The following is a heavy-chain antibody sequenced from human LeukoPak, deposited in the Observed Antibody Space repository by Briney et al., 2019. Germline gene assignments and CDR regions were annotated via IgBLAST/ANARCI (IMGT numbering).Heavy chain of an antibody. CDR3: AKSSGSSSWYDYFDY. V-gene: IGHV3-30*02. D-gene: IGHD6-19*01. Sequence: GGSLRHSCAESGFYFNTYAMHWVRQAPGKGLEWVAFVRLDGSNTRYADSVKGRFTISRDNSKNTLFLQMNNLRPEDTTVYYCAKSSGSSSWYDYFDYWGQGTLATVPS. J-gene: IGHJ4*02. CDR1: GFYFNTYA. CDR2: VRLDGSNT.